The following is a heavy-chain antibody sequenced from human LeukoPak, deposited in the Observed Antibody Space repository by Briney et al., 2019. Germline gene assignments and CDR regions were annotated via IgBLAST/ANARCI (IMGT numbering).Heavy chain of an antibody. V-gene: IGHV4-59*01. CDR3: ATGMRDGYNNYYFDY. CDR2: ISYSGNT. CDR1: GGSISDYY. J-gene: IGHJ4*02. Sequence: PSETLSLTCTVSGGSISDYYWSWIRQPPGKGLEWIGYISYSGNTNYNPSLKSRVTISVDMSKNQFSLKLRSVTAADTAVYYRATGMRDGYNNYYFDYWGQGTLVTVSS. D-gene: IGHD5-24*01.